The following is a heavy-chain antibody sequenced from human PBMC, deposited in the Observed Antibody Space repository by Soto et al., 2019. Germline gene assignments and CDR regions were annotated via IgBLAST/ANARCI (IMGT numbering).Heavy chain of an antibody. V-gene: IGHV1-2*04. Sequence: ASVKVSCKASGYTFTGYYMPWVRQAPGQGLEWMGWISPNSGGKNSAQKFQGWVTMTRDTSISTAYMELSRLRSDDTTVYYCARVRIAAAGDAFDIWGQGTMVTVSS. CDR2: ISPNSGGK. D-gene: IGHD6-13*01. CDR1: GYTFTGYY. J-gene: IGHJ3*02. CDR3: ARVRIAAAGDAFDI.